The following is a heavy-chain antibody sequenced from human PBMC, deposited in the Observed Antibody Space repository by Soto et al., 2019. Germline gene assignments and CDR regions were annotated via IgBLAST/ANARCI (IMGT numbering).Heavy chain of an antibody. Sequence: SSETLSLTCTVSGGSISSSSYYWGWIRQPPGKGLEWIGSIYYSGSTYYNPSLKSRVTISVDTSKNQFSLKLSSVTAADTAVYYCASLAVYVFGGGSQNHYYFDYGGQGTLVPVSS. V-gene: IGHV4-39*01. CDR2: IYYSGST. D-gene: IGHD3-3*01. CDR1: GGSISSSSYY. J-gene: IGHJ4*02. CDR3: ASLAVYVFGGGSQNHYYFDY.